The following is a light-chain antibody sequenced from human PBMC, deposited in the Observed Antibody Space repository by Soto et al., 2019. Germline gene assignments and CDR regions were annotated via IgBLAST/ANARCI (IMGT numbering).Light chain of an antibody. V-gene: IGLV2-14*01. Sequence: SVLTQPASVSGSPGQSITISCTGTSSGFGGYNFVSWYQHRPGKAPKLMIYAVSNRPSGVSNRFSGSKSGNTASLTISGLQAEDEADYYCCSYTSYSPYVFGTGTKVTVL. J-gene: IGLJ1*01. CDR1: SSGFGGYNF. CDR2: AVS. CDR3: CSYTSYSPYV.